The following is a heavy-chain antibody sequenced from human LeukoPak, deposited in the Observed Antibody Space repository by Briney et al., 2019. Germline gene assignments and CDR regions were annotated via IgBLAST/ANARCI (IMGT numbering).Heavy chain of an antibody. V-gene: IGHV3-33*01. CDR3: ARELSPVVKYYFEY. D-gene: IGHD3-22*01. Sequence: PGGSLRLSCAASGFTFSSYGIHWVRQAPGKGLEWVAVIWYDGSNKYYADSVKGRFTISRDNSKNTLYLQMNSLGAEDTALYYCARELSPVVKYYFEYWGQGTLVTVSP. J-gene: IGHJ4*02. CDR2: IWYDGSNK. CDR1: GFTFSSYG.